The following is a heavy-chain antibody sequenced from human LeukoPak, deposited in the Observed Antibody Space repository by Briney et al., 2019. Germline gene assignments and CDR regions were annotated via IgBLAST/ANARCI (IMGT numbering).Heavy chain of an antibody. CDR2: FDPEDGET. CDR1: GYTLTELS. Sequence: ASVKVSCKVSGYTLTELSMHWVRQAPGKGPEWMGGFDPEDGETIYAQKFQGRVTMTEDTSTDTAYMELSSLRSEDTAVYYCATLFRIAAAGIRDYFDYWGQGTLVTVSS. CDR3: ATLFRIAAAGIRDYFDY. J-gene: IGHJ4*02. V-gene: IGHV1-24*01. D-gene: IGHD6-13*01.